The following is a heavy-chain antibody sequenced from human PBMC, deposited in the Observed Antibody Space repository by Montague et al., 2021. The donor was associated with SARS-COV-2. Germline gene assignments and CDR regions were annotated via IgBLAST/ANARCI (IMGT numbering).Heavy chain of an antibody. Sequence: SETLSLTCTVSGGSISSSSYYWGWIRQPPGKGLEWIGSIYYSGSTYYNPSLKSRVTISVDTSKNQLSLKPNSVTATATAVYYGAGAPFMITFGGVITRLWGYYFDYWGQGTLVTVSS. V-gene: IGHV4-39*07. D-gene: IGHD3-16*01. CDR3: AGAPFMITFGGVITRLWGYYFDY. J-gene: IGHJ4*02. CDR2: IYYSGST. CDR1: GGSISSSSYY.